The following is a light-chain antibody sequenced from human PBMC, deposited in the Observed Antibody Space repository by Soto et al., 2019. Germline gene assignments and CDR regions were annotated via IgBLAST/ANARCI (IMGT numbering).Light chain of an antibody. CDR2: DAS. V-gene: IGKV1-13*02. J-gene: IGKJ4*01. CDR1: QGISSA. CDR3: QQFKSYPVT. Sequence: AIQLTQSPSSLSASVGDRVTITCRASQGISSALAWYQQKPGQAPKLLIYDASTLESGVPSRFSGSGSGTDFTLAISSLQPEDFAAYYCQQFKSYPVTFGGGSKVEIK.